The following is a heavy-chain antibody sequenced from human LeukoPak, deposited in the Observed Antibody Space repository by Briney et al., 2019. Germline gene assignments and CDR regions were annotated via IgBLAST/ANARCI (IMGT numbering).Heavy chain of an antibody. CDR3: ASKRQGIAVA. D-gene: IGHD6-13*01. J-gene: IGHJ1*01. CDR1: GFTFSSYS. Sequence: PGGSLRLSCAASGFTFSSYSMNWVRQTPGKGLEWVSSISSSSSYIYYADSVKGRFTISRDNAKNSLYLQMNSLRAEDTAVYYCASKRQGIAVAWGQGTLVTVSS. CDR2: ISSSSSYI. V-gene: IGHV3-21*01.